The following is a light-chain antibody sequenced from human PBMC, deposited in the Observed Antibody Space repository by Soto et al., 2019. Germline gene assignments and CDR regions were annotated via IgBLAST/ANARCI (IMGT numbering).Light chain of an antibody. CDR1: QYINTR. J-gene: IGKJ1*01. V-gene: IGKV3-11*01. CDR3: HQRQSWPRT. CDR2: QTS. Sequence: EILFTQAPATRSSFPGDRVTLSCRASQYINTRLAWYQHRPGQAPRLLIYQTSIRAAGIPARFSASGSGTDFTLTISDVQPEDFALYYCHQRQSWPRTFGQGTKVDIK.